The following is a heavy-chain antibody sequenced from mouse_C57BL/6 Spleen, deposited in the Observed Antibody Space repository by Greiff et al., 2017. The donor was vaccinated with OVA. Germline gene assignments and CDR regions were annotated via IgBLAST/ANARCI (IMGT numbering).Heavy chain of an antibody. J-gene: IGHJ1*03. CDR1: GFSLTSYA. CDR2: IWTGGGT. V-gene: IGHV2-9-1*01. Sequence: VQGVESGPGLVAPSQSLSITCTVSGFSLTSYAISWVRQPPGKGLEWLGVIWTGGGTNYNSALKSRLSISKDNSKSQVFLKMNSLQTDDTARYYCARGIKAYYSNYWYFDVWGTGTTVTVSS. CDR3: ARGIKAYYSNYWYFDV. D-gene: IGHD2-5*01.